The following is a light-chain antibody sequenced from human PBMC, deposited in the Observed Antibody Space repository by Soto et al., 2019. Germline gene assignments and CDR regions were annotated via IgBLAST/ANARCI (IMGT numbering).Light chain of an antibody. Sequence: EIVLTQSPGTLSLSPGERATLSCRASQSVSCSYLAWYQQKPGQAPRLLIYSASSRATGIPDRFSGSGSGTDFTLTISRLEPEDFAVYYCQQYGSSPLTFGGGTKVEIK. CDR1: QSVSCSY. CDR3: QQYGSSPLT. V-gene: IGKV3-20*01. J-gene: IGKJ4*01. CDR2: SAS.